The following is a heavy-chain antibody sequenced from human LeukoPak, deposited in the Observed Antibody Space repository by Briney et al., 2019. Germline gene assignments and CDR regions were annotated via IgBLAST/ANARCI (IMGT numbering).Heavy chain of an antibody. V-gene: IGHV1-24*01. D-gene: IGHD3-22*01. CDR2: FDPEDGET. CDR3: ATVSDYYDSSGYSY. J-gene: IGHJ4*02. CDR1: GYTLTELS. Sequence: ASVKVSCKVSGYTLTELSMHWVRQAPGKGLEWMGGFDPEDGETIYAQKFQGRVTMTEDTSTDTAYMELSSLRSEDTAVYYCATVSDYYDSSGYSYRGQGTLVTVSS.